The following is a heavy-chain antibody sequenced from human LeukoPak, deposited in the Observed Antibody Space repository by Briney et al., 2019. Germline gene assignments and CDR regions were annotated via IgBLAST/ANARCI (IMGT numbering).Heavy chain of an antibody. CDR2: IYYSGST. V-gene: IGHV4-59*08. CDR1: GGSISSYY. CDR3: ARHGYCSGGSCYVVFDY. J-gene: IGHJ4*02. Sequence: SGTLSLTCTVSGGSISSYYWSWIRQPPGKGLEWIGYIYYSGSTNYNPSLKSRVTISVDTSKNQFSLKLSSVTAADTAVYYCARHGYCSGGSCYVVFDYWGQGTLVTVSS. D-gene: IGHD2-15*01.